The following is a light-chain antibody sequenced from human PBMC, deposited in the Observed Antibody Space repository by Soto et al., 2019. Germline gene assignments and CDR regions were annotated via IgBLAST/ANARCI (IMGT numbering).Light chain of an antibody. CDR3: KQYNSYRS. CDR2: GAS. J-gene: IGKJ1*01. CDR1: QSVNSGY. V-gene: IGKV3-20*01. Sequence: EIVLTQSPGTLSLSPGERATLSCRASQSVNSGYLAWYQQKPGQAPRLFIYGASSRATGIQDRFSGSGSGTEFTLTISSLQPDDFATYYCKQYNSYRSCGQGTKVDIK.